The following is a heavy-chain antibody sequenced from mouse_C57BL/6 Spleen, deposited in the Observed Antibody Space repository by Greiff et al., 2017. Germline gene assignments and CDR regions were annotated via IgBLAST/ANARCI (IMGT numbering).Heavy chain of an antibody. J-gene: IGHJ4*01. V-gene: IGHV1-54*01. CDR1: GYAFTNYL. Sequence: VQLQQSGAELVRPGTSVKVSCKASGYAFTNYLIEWVKQRPGQGLEWIGVINPGSGGTNYNEKFKGKATLTADKSSSTAYMQLSSLTSEDSAVYFGARGVPMDYWGQGTSVTVSS. CDR3: ARGVPMDY. CDR2: INPGSGGT.